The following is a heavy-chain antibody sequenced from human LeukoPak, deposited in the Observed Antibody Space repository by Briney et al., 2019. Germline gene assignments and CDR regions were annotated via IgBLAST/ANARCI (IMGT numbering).Heavy chain of an antibody. CDR3: ARRAGAYSHPYDY. V-gene: IGHV3-30*02. Sequence: PGGSLRLSCAASGFTFNNYGMHWVRQAPGKGLEWVAFIRFDGNNNYYADSVKGRFTISRDNSKNTLYLQMNSLRAEDTAVYYCARRAGAYSHPYDYWGQGTLVTVSS. CDR2: IRFDGNNN. D-gene: IGHD4/OR15-4a*01. J-gene: IGHJ4*02. CDR1: GFTFNNYG.